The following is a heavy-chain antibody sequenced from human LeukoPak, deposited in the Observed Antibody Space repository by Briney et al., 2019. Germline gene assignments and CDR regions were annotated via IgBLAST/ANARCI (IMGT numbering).Heavy chain of an antibody. Sequence: GGSLRLSCAASGFTFRSYSMNWVRQAPGKRLEWLSSITSSGSHMYYADSVKGGFTISKDNAKSSLYLQMDSLSAEDTAVYYCASFMTTVTIPDYWGQGTLVTVSS. J-gene: IGHJ4*02. D-gene: IGHD4-17*01. V-gene: IGHV3-21*01. CDR3: ASFMTTVTIPDY. CDR2: ITSSGSHM. CDR1: GFTFRSYS.